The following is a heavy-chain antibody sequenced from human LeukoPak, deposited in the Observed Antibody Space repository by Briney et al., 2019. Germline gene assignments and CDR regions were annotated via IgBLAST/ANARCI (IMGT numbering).Heavy chain of an antibody. Sequence: EAGPALVNPTQTLTLTCTFSGFSLATSGVGVAWILQPPGKALECLALIYWDTGKSYSPSLRSRLPITKGTSQNHVVLTMTNMDPVDTATYYCAHRVFQGGYWDSGKFDYWGQGTPVTVSS. J-gene: IGHJ4*02. CDR2: IYWDTGK. CDR1: GFSLATSGVG. CDR3: AHRVFQGGYWDSGKFDY. D-gene: IGHD2-8*02. V-gene: IGHV2-5*02.